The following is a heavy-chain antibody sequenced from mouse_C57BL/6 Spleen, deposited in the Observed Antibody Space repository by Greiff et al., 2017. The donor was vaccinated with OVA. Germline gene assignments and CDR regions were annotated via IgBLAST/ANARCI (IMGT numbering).Heavy chain of an antibody. CDR3: ARSTVDSSAWFAY. CDR1: GFTFTDYY. Sequence: EVKLMESGGGLVQPGGSLSLSCAASGFTFTDYYMSWVRQPPGKALEWLGFIRNKANGYTTEYSASVKGRFTISRDNSQSILYLQMNALGAEDSATYYCARSTVDSSAWFAYWGQGTLVTVSA. J-gene: IGHJ3*01. V-gene: IGHV7-3*01. CDR2: IRNKANGYTT. D-gene: IGHD3-2*01.